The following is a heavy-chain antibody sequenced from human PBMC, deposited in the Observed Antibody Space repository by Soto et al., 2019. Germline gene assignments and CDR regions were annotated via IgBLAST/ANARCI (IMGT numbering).Heavy chain of an antibody. CDR3: ASPSYDHTVDI. CDR1: GGSIRSGGYF. D-gene: IGHD3-3*01. CDR2: IYYSAST. V-gene: IGHV4-31*03. J-gene: IGHJ3*02. Sequence: QLQLQESGPGLVKPSQTLSLTCTVSGGSIRSGGYFWSWIRQHPGRGLEWIGYIYYSASTYYNPSLKSRVTISVDTSKYQFSLKLTSVTAADTAVYYCASPSYDHTVDIWGQGTLVTVSS.